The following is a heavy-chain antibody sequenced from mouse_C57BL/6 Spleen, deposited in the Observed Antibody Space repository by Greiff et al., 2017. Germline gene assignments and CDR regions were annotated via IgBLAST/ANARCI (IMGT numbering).Heavy chain of an antibody. V-gene: IGHV5-9-1*02. Sequence: EVQVVESGEGLVKPGGSLTLSCAASGFTFSSYAMSWVRQTPEKRLEWVAYISSGGDYIYYADTVKGRFTISRDNARNTLYLQMSSLKSEDTAMYYCTREAYSGFAYWGQGTLVTVSA. J-gene: IGHJ3*01. CDR1: GFTFSSYA. CDR2: ISSGGDYI. CDR3: TREAYSGFAY. D-gene: IGHD2-10*01.